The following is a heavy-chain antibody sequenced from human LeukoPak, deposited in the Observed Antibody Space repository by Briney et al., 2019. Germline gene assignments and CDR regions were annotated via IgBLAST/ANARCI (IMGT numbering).Heavy chain of an antibody. CDR2: IRSKTYGGTT. V-gene: IGHV3-49*03. D-gene: IGHD5-24*01. Sequence: PGGSLRLSCTASGFTFGDYAMSWIRQAPGKGLEWVGFIRSKTYGGTTEYAASVKGRFTISRDDSKSIAYLQMNSLKTEDTAVYYCTRSTKGSRDGYNFWGQGTLVTVSS. CDR1: GFTFGDYA. J-gene: IGHJ4*02. CDR3: TRSTKGSRDGYNF.